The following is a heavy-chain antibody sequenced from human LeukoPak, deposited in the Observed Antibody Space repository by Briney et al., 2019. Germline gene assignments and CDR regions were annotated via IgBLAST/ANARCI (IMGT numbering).Heavy chain of an antibody. CDR1: GYTFTSYY. V-gene: IGHV1-46*01. Sequence: ASVKVSCKAFGYTFTSYYMHWVRQAPGQGLEWMGIINPSGGSTSYAQKFQGRVTMTRDTSTSTVYMELSSLRSEDTAVYYCARDLDCSSTSCYGGFDPWGQGTLVTVSS. D-gene: IGHD2-2*01. CDR3: ARDLDCSSTSCYGGFDP. J-gene: IGHJ5*02. CDR2: INPSGGST.